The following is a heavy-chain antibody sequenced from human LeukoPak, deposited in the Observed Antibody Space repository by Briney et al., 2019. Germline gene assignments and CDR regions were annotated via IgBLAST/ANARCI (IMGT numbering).Heavy chain of an antibody. J-gene: IGHJ4*02. V-gene: IGHV4-39*01. Sequence: NPSETLSVTCTVSGGSISSGTYYWGWIRQPPGKGLEWIGSIYYSGNTYYNPSLKSRVTISVDTSKNQFSLKLSSVTAADTAVYYCAKSHGLYFDYWGQGTLVTVSS. CDR3: AKSHGLYFDY. CDR1: GGSISSGTYY. D-gene: IGHD4-17*01. CDR2: IYYSGNT.